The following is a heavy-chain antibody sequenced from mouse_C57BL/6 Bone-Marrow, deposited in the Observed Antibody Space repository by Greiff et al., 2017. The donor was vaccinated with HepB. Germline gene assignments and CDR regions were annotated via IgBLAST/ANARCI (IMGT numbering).Heavy chain of an antibody. CDR2: ISYDGSN. CDR3: ARITTVVAKGAQD. D-gene: IGHD1-1*01. V-gene: IGHV3-6*01. J-gene: IGHJ2*01. Sequence: DVQLQESGPGLVKPSQSLSLTCSVTGYSITSGYYWNWIRQFPGNKLEWMGYISYDGSNNYNPSLKNRISITRDTSKNQFFLKLNSVTTEDTATYYCARITTVVAKGAQDWGQGTTLTVSS. CDR1: GYSITSGYY.